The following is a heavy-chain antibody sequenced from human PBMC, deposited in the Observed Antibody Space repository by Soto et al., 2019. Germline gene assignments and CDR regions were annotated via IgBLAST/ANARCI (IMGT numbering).Heavy chain of an antibody. Sequence: SVKVFCKASGGTFGSQGIAWVRQAPGQGLEWMGGFIAMLGTPTYAKKVQGRATISADESLTSSYLELRSLRSEDTGVYFCARGAMANFDYWGQGTVVTVSS. CDR1: GGTFGSQG. CDR2: FIAMLGTP. J-gene: IGHJ4*02. CDR3: ARGAMANFDY. V-gene: IGHV1-69*13. D-gene: IGHD5-18*01.